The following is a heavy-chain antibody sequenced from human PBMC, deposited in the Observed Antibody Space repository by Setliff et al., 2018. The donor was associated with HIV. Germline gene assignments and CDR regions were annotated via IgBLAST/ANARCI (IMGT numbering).Heavy chain of an antibody. Sequence: PSETLSLTCAVYGGSFSGFYWTFIRQSPGKGLEWIGEVTHSGTTTYDPSLKRRITISVDTSKNQFSLKLTSVTAADMGVYYWARGRKKTLAVSGTRYFDFWGQGTLVTVSS. CDR3: ARGRKKTLAVSGTRYFDF. D-gene: IGHD6-19*01. CDR1: GGSFSGFY. CDR2: VTHSGTT. V-gene: IGHV4-34*01. J-gene: IGHJ4*02.